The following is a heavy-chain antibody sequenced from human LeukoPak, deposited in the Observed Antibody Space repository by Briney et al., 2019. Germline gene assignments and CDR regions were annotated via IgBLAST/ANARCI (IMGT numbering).Heavy chain of an antibody. Sequence: GRSLRLSCAASGFTFDDYAVHWVRQAPGKGLEWVSGISWNSGSIGYADSVKGRFTISRDNAKNSLYPQMNSLRAEDTALYYCAKGIDSSGYDAFDIWGQGTMVTVSS. D-gene: IGHD3-22*01. CDR1: GFTFDDYA. V-gene: IGHV3-9*01. J-gene: IGHJ3*02. CDR2: ISWNSGSI. CDR3: AKGIDSSGYDAFDI.